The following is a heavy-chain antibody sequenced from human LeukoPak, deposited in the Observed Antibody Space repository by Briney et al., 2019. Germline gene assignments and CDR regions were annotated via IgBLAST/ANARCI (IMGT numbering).Heavy chain of an antibody. CDR1: GFTFSSYA. CDR2: ISYDGSNK. V-gene: IGHV3-30*01. D-gene: IGHD3-22*01. J-gene: IGHJ4*02. Sequence: SGGSLRLSCAASGFTFSSYAMHWVRQAPGKGLEWVAVISYDGSNKYYADSVKGRFTISRDNSKNTLYLQMNSLRAEDTAVYYCARDEVPTGSDCYDSSGYYDYWGQGTLVTVSS. CDR3: ARDEVPTGSDCYDSSGYYDY.